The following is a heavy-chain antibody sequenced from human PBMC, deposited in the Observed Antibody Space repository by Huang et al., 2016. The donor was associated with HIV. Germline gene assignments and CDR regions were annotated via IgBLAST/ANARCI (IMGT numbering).Heavy chain of an antibody. CDR3: ASLSLRYPELPYYFDY. CDR2: IYYTRRN. D-gene: IGHD4-17*01. Sequence: QLQLQESGPGLVKPSETLSLTCTVSGGSIRSSSYYWGWVRQPPGKGLEWIGNIYYTRRNNYNPSLTSLVTISVDTSKNQFSLNWSSVTAAETAVYYCASLSLRYPELPYYFDYWGQGTLVSVSS. V-gene: IGHV4-39*01. CDR1: GGSIRSSSYY. J-gene: IGHJ4*02.